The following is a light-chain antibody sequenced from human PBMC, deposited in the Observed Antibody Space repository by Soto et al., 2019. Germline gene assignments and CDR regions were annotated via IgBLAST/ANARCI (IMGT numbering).Light chain of an antibody. J-gene: IGKJ1*01. CDR3: PQYDLLPWT. Sequence: DIQMTQSPSSLSASVGDRVTITCQASQDITNFLNWYQQKPGKAPKLLIYAASNLETGVPSRFSGGGSGADFTFTISSLQPEDVATYYCPQYDLLPWTFGQGTKVEIK. CDR2: AAS. CDR1: QDITNF. V-gene: IGKV1-33*01.